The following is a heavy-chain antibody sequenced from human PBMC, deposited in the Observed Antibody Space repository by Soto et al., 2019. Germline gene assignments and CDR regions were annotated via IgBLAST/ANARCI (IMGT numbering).Heavy chain of an antibody. Sequence: QVQLQESGPGLVKPSQTLSLTCTVSGGSISSGGYFWGWIRQPPGKGLEWIGNIFYSGTAYYNPSLTSRVTISVDSSKTHFSLKLSSVTAAHTAVYFCARGVLSWGQGTLVTVSS. CDR3: ARGVLS. J-gene: IGHJ5*02. D-gene: IGHD1-1*01. CDR1: GGSISSGGYF. CDR2: IFYSGTA. V-gene: IGHV4-31*03.